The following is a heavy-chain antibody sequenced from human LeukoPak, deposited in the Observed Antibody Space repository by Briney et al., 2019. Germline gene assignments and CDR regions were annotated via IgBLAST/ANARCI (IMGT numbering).Heavy chain of an antibody. J-gene: IGHJ4*02. D-gene: IGHD1-26*01. V-gene: IGHV4-4*07. CDR2: IKTSGGT. Sequence: SETLSLTCTVSGGSISIYHWSWIRQPAGKGLEWIGRIKTSGGTNYNPSLKSRVTMSLDTSKNQFSLKLSSVTAADTAVYYCARDQSGSYPDWGQGTLVTVSS. CDR1: GGSISIYH. CDR3: ARDQSGSYPD.